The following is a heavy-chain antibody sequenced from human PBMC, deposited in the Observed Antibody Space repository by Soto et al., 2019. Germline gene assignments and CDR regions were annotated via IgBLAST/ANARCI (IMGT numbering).Heavy chain of an antibody. Sequence: QITLKESGPTLVKPTQTLTLTCTFSGFSLSTSGVGVGWIRQPPGKALEWLALIYWDDDKRYSQSLKSRLTITKDTSKNQVVLTMTNMDPVDTATYYCAHRSLEWRQFDYWGQGTLVTVSS. J-gene: IGHJ4*02. D-gene: IGHD3-3*01. CDR2: IYWDDDK. CDR3: AHRSLEWRQFDY. CDR1: GFSLSTSGVG. V-gene: IGHV2-5*02.